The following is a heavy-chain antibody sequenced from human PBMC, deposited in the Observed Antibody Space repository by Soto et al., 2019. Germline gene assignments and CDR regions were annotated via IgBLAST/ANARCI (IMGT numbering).Heavy chain of an antibody. CDR3: TRDIGGKGAY. CDR1: GFTFDVYA. D-gene: IGHD3-10*01. J-gene: IGHJ4*02. CDR2: IDEYGSTI. V-gene: IGHV3-9*01. Sequence: EVQLVESGGGWVQPGRSLRLSCAASGFTFDVYAMHWVRQAPGKGLEWVSGIDEYGSTINYADSVKGRFTISRDNARNTLYLEMNSLRAEDTALYYCTRDIGGKGAYWGPGTLVTVSS.